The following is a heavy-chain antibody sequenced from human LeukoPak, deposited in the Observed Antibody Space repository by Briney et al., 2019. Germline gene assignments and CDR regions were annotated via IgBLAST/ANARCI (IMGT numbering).Heavy chain of an antibody. Sequence: PGGSLRLSCAAPGFTFSSYSMNWVRQAPGGGLEWVSSISSSSSYIYYADSVKGRFTISRDNAKNSLYLQMNSLRAEDTAVYYCARVTPDSGYDYAIAVAGYSWFDPWGQGTLVTVSS. CDR1: GFTFSSYS. V-gene: IGHV3-21*01. J-gene: IGHJ5*02. CDR2: ISSSSSYI. D-gene: IGHD5-12*01. CDR3: ARVTPDSGYDYAIAVAGYSWFDP.